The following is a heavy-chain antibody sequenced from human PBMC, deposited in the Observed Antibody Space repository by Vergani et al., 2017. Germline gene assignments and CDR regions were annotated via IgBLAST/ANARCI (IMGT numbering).Heavy chain of an antibody. J-gene: IGHJ4*02. Sequence: QVQLVQSGAEVKKPGASVKVSCKASGSTFTSYYMHWVRQAPGQGLDWMGIINPSGVSTSYAQKFQGRVTMTRDTSTSTVYMELSSLRSEDTAVYYCARVADRAVAGTVVDYWGQGTLVTVS. CDR3: ARVADRAVAGTVVDY. CDR2: INPSGVST. CDR1: GSTFTSYY. D-gene: IGHD6-19*01. V-gene: IGHV1-46*03.